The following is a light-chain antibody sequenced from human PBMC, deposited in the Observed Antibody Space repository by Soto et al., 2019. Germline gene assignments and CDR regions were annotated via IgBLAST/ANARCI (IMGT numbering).Light chain of an antibody. CDR2: DAS. CDR3: QQFNSYPRT. J-gene: IGKJ1*01. Sequence: AIQLTQSPSSLSASVGDRVTMTCRARQGISSALAWYQQKPGKAPKLLIYDASSLESGVPSRFSGSGSGTDFTLTISSLQPEDFATYYCQQFNSYPRTFGQGTKVAIK. CDR1: QGISSA. V-gene: IGKV1-13*02.